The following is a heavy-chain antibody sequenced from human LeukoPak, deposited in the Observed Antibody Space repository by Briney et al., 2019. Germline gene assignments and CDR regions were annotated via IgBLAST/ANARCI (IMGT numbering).Heavy chain of an antibody. J-gene: IGHJ5*02. Sequence: PSETLSLTCTVSGGSISSYYWSWIRQPPGKGLEWIGYIYYSGSTNYNPSLKSRVTISVDTSKNQFSLKLSSVTAADTAVYYCASVDILTGFDPWGQGTLVTVSS. CDR3: ASVDILTGFDP. CDR1: GGSISSYY. CDR2: IYYSGST. D-gene: IGHD3-9*01. V-gene: IGHV4-59*01.